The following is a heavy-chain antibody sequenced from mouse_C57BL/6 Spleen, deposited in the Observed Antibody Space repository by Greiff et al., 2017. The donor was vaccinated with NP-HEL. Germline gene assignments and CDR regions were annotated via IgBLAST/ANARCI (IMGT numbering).Heavy chain of an antibody. Sequence: QVQLQQPGAELVMPGASVKLSCKASGYTFTSYWMHWVKQRPGQGLEWIGEIDPSDSYTNYNQKFKGKSTLTVDKSSSTAYMQLSSLTSEDSAVYYCARGARGGLDYWGQGTTLTVSS. CDR3: ARGARGGLDY. V-gene: IGHV1-69*01. D-gene: IGHD3-3*01. CDR2: IDPSDSYT. J-gene: IGHJ2*01. CDR1: GYTFTSYW.